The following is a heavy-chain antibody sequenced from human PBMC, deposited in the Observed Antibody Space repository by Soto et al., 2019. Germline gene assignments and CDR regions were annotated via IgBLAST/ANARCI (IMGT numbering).Heavy chain of an antibody. J-gene: IGHJ5*02. CDR2: IYYSGST. CDR3: ARRWSTIFYWFDP. D-gene: IGHD3-3*01. Sequence: SETLSLTCTVSGGSISSSSYYWGWIRQPPGKGLEWIGSIYYSGSTYYNPSLKSRVTISVDTSKNQFSLKLSSVTAADTAVYYCARRWSTIFYWFDPWGQGTLVTVSS. CDR1: GGSISSSSYY. V-gene: IGHV4-39*01.